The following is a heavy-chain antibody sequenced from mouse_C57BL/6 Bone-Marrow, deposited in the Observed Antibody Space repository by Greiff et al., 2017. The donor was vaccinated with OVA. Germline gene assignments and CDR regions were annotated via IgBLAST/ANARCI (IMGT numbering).Heavy chain of an antibody. V-gene: IGHV5-4*03. J-gene: IGHJ1*03. CDR2: ISDGGSYT. D-gene: IGHD4-1*01. CDR3: ARFPWDVGYFDV. CDR1: GFTFSSYA. Sequence: EVKLMESGGGLVKPGGSLKLSCAASGFTFSSYAMSWVRQTPEKRLEWVATISDGGSYTYYPDNVKGRFTISRDNAKNNLYLQMSHLKSEDTAMYYGARFPWDVGYFDVWGTGTTVTVSS.